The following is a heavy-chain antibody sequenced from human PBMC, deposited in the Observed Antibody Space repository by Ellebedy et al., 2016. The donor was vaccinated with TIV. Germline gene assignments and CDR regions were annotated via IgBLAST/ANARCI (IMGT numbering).Heavy chain of an antibody. D-gene: IGHD3-10*01. CDR2: ITSGSSTI. V-gene: IGHV3-48*01. J-gene: IGHJ4*02. CDR1: GFNLSTYS. CDR3: ARVQLVWFESDC. Sequence: GESLKISCAASGFNLSTYSMNWVRQAPGKGLEWVSYITSGSSTIKYADSVKGRFTISRDNAKNSMYLQMTSLRAEDTAVYYCARVQLVWFESDCWGQGTLVTVSS.